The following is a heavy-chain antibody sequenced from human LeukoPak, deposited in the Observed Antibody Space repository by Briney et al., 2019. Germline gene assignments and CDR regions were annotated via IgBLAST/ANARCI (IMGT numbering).Heavy chain of an antibody. Sequence: GASVKVSCKASGYTFTGYYMHWVRQAPGQGLEWMGWINPNSGGTNYAQKFQGRVTMIRDTSISTAYMELSRLRSDDTAVYYCARDNYYYDSSAPDYWGQGTLVTVSS. CDR2: INPNSGGT. J-gene: IGHJ4*02. CDR3: ARDNYYYDSSAPDY. D-gene: IGHD3-22*01. CDR1: GYTFTGYY. V-gene: IGHV1-2*02.